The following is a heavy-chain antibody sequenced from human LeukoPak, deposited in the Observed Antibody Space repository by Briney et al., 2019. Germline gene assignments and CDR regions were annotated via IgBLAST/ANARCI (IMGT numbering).Heavy chain of an antibody. Sequence: GGSLRLSCAASGFTFSDHYMEWVRQAPGKGLEWVGRTRNKANSYTTEYAASVKGRFTISRDDSKNSLYLQMNSLKTEDTAVYYCARVSLWFGESTEDYWGQGTLVTVSS. V-gene: IGHV3-72*01. CDR1: GFTFSDHY. CDR2: TRNKANSYTT. CDR3: ARVSLWFGESTEDY. D-gene: IGHD3-10*01. J-gene: IGHJ4*02.